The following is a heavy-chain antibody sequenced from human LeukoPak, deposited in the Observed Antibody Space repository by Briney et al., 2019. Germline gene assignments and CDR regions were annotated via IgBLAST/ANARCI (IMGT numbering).Heavy chain of an antibody. CDR1: GGSISSSSYY. Sequence: PSETLSLTCTVSGGSISSSSYYWGWIRQPPGKGLEWIGSIYYSGSTYYNPSLKSRVTISVDTSKNQFSLKLSSVTAADTAVYYCAREDTIMVQAFDYWGQGTLVTVSS. CDR3: AREDTIMVQAFDY. J-gene: IGHJ4*02. V-gene: IGHV4-39*02. CDR2: IYYSGST. D-gene: IGHD5-24*01.